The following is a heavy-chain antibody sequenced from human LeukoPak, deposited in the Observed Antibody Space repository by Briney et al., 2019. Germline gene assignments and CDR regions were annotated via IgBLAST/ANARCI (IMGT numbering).Heavy chain of an antibody. J-gene: IGHJ6*04. D-gene: IGHD1-26*01. V-gene: IGHV1-69*06. CDR3: ARGGALTPDYYYGMDV. CDR2: IIPIFGAA. Sequence: SVKVSCKASGGTFSSYAISWVRQAPGQGLEWMGGIIPIFGAANYAQKFQGRVTITADKSTSTAYMELSSLRSEDTAVYYCARGGALTPDYYYGMDVWGKGTTVTVSS. CDR1: GGTFSSYA.